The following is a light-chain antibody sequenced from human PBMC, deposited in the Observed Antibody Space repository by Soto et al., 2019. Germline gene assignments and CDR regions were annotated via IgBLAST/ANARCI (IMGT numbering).Light chain of an antibody. J-gene: IGKJ3*01. CDR1: QSVSNY. CDR2: DTS. CDR3: QQRSNWPPAT. Sequence: EIVLTQSPATLSLSPGERATLSCRASQSVSNYLAWYQQKPGQAPRLLIYDTSNRATGIPVRFSGSGSGTDFTLTISSLEPEDFAVYYCQQRSNWPPATFGPGTKVDVK. V-gene: IGKV3-11*01.